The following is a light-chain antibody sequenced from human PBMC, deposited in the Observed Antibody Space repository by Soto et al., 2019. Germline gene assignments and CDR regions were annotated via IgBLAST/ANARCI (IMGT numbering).Light chain of an antibody. CDR3: AAWDGSLNVVL. CDR2: SSN. V-gene: IGLV1-44*01. Sequence: QSVLTQPPSASGTAEQRVTISCSGSSSNIGTNTVNWYQQFPRSAPKLLMYSSNQRPSGVPDRFSGSKSGTSASLAISGLQSEDEADYYCAAWDGSLNVVLFGGGTKLTVL. CDR1: SSNIGTNT. J-gene: IGLJ3*02.